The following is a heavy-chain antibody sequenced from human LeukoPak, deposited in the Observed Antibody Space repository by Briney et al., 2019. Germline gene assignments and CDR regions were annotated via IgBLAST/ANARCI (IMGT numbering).Heavy chain of an antibody. Sequence: SETLSLTCTVSGGSISSGDYYWSWIRQPPGKGLEWIGYIYYSGSTYYNPSLKSRVTISVDTSKNQFSLKLSSVTAADTAVYYCARLDSGSYVGYWGQGTQVTVSS. J-gene: IGHJ4*02. CDR1: GGSISSGDYY. V-gene: IGHV4-30-4*08. CDR2: IYYSGST. CDR3: ARLDSGSYVGY. D-gene: IGHD3-10*01.